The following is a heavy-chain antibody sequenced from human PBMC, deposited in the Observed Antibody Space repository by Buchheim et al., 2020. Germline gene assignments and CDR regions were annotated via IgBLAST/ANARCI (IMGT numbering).Heavy chain of an antibody. Sequence: QVQLVQSGAEVKKPGASVKVSCKAFGYGFTSYGINWVRQASGQGLEWMGWMNTNNDDTGYAQKFQGRIAMTRDTSISTAYMELHSLTSEDTAVYYCARGGAGVLMVYAFSNWFDPWGQGTL. D-gene: IGHD2-8*01. J-gene: IGHJ5*02. CDR1: GYGFTSYG. CDR2: MNTNNDDT. CDR3: ARGGAGVLMVYAFSNWFDP. V-gene: IGHV1-8*01.